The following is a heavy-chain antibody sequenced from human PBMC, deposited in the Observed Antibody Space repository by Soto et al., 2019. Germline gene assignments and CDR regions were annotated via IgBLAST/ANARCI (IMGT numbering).Heavy chain of an antibody. CDR3: AGGGMLPDY. CDR2: ISHSGST. D-gene: IGHD3-10*02. Sequence: SELLSPTCALPGGSISSGGHSWSWIRQPPGKGLEWIGYISHSGSTYYNPSLKGRVTISVDRSKNQFSLKLSSVTAADTAVYYCAGGGMLPDYWGQGTLVTVSS. J-gene: IGHJ4*02. CDR1: GGSISSGGHS. V-gene: IGHV4-30-2*01.